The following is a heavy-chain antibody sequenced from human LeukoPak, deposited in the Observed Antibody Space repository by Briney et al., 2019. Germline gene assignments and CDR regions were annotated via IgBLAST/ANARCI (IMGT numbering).Heavy chain of an antibody. J-gene: IGHJ4*02. V-gene: IGHV4-30-4*08. CDR1: GGSISSGDNY. D-gene: IGHD3-22*01. CDR3: ARDAFYYDSSGSLAY. Sequence: SQTLSLTCTVSGGSISSGDNYWSWIRQPPGKGLEWIGYIFYSGSTYYNPSLKSRVTMSVDTSRNQFSLRLSSVTAADTAVYYCARDAFYYDSSGSLAYWGQGTLVTVSS. CDR2: IFYSGST.